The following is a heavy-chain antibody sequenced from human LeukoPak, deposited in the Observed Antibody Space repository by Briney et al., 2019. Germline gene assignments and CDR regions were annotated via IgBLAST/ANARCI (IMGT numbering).Heavy chain of an antibody. CDR3: ARVAYYRVTADQITDAFDV. CDR2: LYSDGAT. J-gene: IGHJ3*01. D-gene: IGHD2-21*02. CDR1: GFTFSDYY. V-gene: IGHV3-66*01. Sequence: GGSLRLSCAASGFTFSDYYMSWIRQAPGKGLQWVSILYSDGATYYADSVKGRFTISRDNSRSTLYLQMNSLRAEDTAVYFCARVAYYRVTADQITDAFDVWGHGTVVTVSS.